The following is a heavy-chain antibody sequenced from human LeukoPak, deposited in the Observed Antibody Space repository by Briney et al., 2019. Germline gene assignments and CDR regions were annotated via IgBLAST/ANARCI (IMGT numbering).Heavy chain of an antibody. CDR1: GYSFTSYW. J-gene: IGHJ3*02. CDR2: FYPSAFDS. D-gene: IGHD3-22*01. CDR3: ARRWFYDSSGTSAFDI. V-gene: IGHV5-51*01. Sequence: GVPLHFSCKGFGYSFTSYWIGWVRQMPGKGPEWMGIFYPSAFDSKSSPSFQGPVNFSAAKSINTAYVQWSRLKRSDTAMYYCARRWFYDSSGTSAFDIWGQGTMVSVSS.